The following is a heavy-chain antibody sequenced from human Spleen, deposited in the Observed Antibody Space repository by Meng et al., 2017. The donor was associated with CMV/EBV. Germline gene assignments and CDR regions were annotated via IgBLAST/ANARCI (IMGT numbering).Heavy chain of an antibody. J-gene: IGHJ5*02. CDR2: TYYRSQWYN. Sequence: ASAGAMVSRIIGFWNWISQPPSGGLEWLGRTYYRSQWYNDYAVSVKSRIITTPDTSSNQFSLHLNAVTPEDTAVYYCARGLNWFDPWGQGTLVTVSS. V-gene: IGHV6-1*01. CDR1: GAMVSRIIGF. CDR3: ARGLNWFDP.